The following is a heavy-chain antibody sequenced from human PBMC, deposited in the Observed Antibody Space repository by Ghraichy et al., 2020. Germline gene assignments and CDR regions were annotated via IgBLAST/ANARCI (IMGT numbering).Heavy chain of an antibody. J-gene: IGHJ5*02. CDR3: ARVSTSGWYGGGTDFDP. CDR2: MHYNGKS. Sequence: SETLSLTCTVSGAYISSYYWTWIRQPPGKGLEWIGYMHYNGKSKYNPSLEDRVTISVDTSQNQFSLKLSSVTAADTAVYYCARVSTSGWYGGGTDFDPWGQGTLVTVSS. V-gene: IGHV4-59*01. D-gene: IGHD6-19*01. CDR1: GAYISSYY.